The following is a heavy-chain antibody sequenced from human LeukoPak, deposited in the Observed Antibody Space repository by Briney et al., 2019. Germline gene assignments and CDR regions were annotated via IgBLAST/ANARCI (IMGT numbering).Heavy chain of an antibody. CDR3: ARSPYYGSGSYYLDY. J-gene: IGHJ4*02. V-gene: IGHV1-2*02. CDR2: INPNSGGT. CDR1: GYTFTGYY. Sequence: GASVKVSCKASGYTFTGYYMHWVRQAPGQGLEWMGWINPNSGGTNYAQKFQGRVTMTRDTSISTAYMELSRLRSDDTAVYYCARSPYYGSGSYYLDYRGQGTLVTVSS. D-gene: IGHD3-10*01.